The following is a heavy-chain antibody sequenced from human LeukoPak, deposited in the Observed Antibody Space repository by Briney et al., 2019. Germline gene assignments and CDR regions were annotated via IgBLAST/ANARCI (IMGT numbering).Heavy chain of an antibody. Sequence: SETLSLTCTVSGYSISSGYYWGWIRQPPGKGLEWIGSIYHSGSTYYNPSLKSRVTISGDTSKNQSSLRLGSVTAADTAVYYCARDLDAFDIWGQGTMVTVSS. CDR1: GYSISSGYY. CDR3: ARDLDAFDI. J-gene: IGHJ3*02. V-gene: IGHV4-38-2*02. CDR2: IYHSGST.